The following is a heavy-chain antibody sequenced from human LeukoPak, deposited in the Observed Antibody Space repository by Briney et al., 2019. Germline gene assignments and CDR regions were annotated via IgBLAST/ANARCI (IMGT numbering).Heavy chain of an antibody. CDR1: GFTFSNYN. V-gene: IGHV3-48*04. CDR2: ISSSGGII. Sequence: GGSLRLSCAASGFTFSNYNMNWVRQAPGKGLEWVSYISSSGGIIYYADSVKGRFTISRDNAKNSLYLQMDSLRVEDTAVYYCATDFNKGFDPWGQGTLVTVSS. J-gene: IGHJ5*02. CDR3: ATDFNKGFDP. D-gene: IGHD1/OR15-1a*01.